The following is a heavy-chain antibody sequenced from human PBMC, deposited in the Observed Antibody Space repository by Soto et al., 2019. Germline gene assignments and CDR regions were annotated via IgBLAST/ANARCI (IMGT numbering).Heavy chain of an antibody. CDR2: INPSGGSA. D-gene: IGHD2-2*01. Sequence: ASVKVSCKASGGAFSSYTSSWVRQAPGQGLEWMGFINPSGGSATLAQKFQGRVTMTRDTSTTTVYMELSSLRSEDAAVYYCARDYLSSKLSLSYFDFWGQGTLVTVSS. CDR1: GGAFSSYT. CDR3: ARDYLSSKLSLSYFDF. V-gene: IGHV1-46*01. J-gene: IGHJ4*02.